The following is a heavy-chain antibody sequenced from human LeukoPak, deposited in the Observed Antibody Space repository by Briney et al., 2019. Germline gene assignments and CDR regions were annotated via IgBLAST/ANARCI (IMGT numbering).Heavy chain of an antibody. D-gene: IGHD1-7*01. J-gene: IGHJ6*02. CDR1: GGTFSSYA. CDR3: ARARIPGTIPGGMDV. CDR2: IIPILGIA. Sequence: SVRLSRKASGGTFSSYAISWVRQAPGQGLEWMGRIIPILGIANYAQKFQGRVTITADKSTSTAYMELSSLRSEDTAVYYCARARIPGTIPGGMDVWGQAATATDSS. V-gene: IGHV1-69*04.